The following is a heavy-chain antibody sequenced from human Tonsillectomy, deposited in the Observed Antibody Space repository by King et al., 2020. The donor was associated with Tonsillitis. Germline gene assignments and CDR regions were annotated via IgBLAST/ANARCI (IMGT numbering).Heavy chain of an antibody. J-gene: IGHJ3*02. CDR2: INYAGRT. Sequence: VQLQQWGAGLLKPSETLSLTCGVYGGSFSGYYWSWIRQPPGKGLEWIGEINYAGRTNYKPSLKSRITISLDTSKNQFSLILTSVTAADTAMFYCARDGDQGAFDIWGQGTMVTVSS. D-gene: IGHD2-2*01. CDR3: ARDGDQGAFDI. V-gene: IGHV4-34*01. CDR1: GGSFSGYY.